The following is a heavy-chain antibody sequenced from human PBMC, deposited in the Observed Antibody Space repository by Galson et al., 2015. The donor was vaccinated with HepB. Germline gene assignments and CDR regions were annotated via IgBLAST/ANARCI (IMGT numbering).Heavy chain of an antibody. CDR2: IYYSGST. CDR1: GGSISSGGYY. D-gene: IGHD4-17*01. Sequence: TLSLTCTVSGGSISSGGYYWSWIRQHPGKGLEWIGYIYYSGSTYYNPSLKSRVTISVDMSKNQFSLKLSSVTAADTAVYYCASTYGDLLYWYFDLWGRGTLVTVSS. V-gene: IGHV4-31*03. J-gene: IGHJ2*01. CDR3: ASTYGDLLYWYFDL.